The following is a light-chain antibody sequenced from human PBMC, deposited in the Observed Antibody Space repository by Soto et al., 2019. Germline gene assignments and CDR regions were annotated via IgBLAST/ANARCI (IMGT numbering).Light chain of an antibody. CDR3: QQYGSSPLT. CDR1: QSVSSD. J-gene: IGKJ1*01. Sequence: EIVLTQSPATLSLSPGERATLSCRASQSVSSDLAWYHQKPGQAPRLLIYGASTRATGIPARFSGSGSGTDFTLTISRLEPEDFAVYYCQQYGSSPLTFGQGTKVDI. CDR2: GAS. V-gene: IGKV3-20*01.